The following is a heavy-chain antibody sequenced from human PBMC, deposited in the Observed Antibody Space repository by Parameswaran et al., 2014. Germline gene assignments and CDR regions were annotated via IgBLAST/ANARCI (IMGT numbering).Heavy chain of an antibody. CDR1: GGSFSGYY. D-gene: IGHD6-13*01. CDR2: INHSGST. V-gene: IGHV4-34*01. Sequence: GSLRLSCAVYGGSFSGYYWSWIRQPPGKGLEWIGEINHSGSTNYNPSLKSRVTISVDTSKNQFSLKLSSVTAADTAVYYCAREGPENSSSWYFDYWGQGTLVTVSS. J-gene: IGHJ4*02. CDR3: AREGPENSSSWYFDY.